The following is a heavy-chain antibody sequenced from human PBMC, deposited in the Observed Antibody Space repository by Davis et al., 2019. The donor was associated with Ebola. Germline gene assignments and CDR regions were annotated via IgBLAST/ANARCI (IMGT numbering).Heavy chain of an antibody. CDR1: RFSFSDYY. J-gene: IGHJ4*02. V-gene: IGHV3-11*06. D-gene: IGHD6-13*01. Sequence: GESLKISCVASRFSFSDYYMSWIRQAPGKGLEWVSYVSNSRTYTNYADSVKGRFTISRDNAKNSLYLQMNSLRVDDTAVYYCASFTSTWYSFDSWGQGTLVTVSS. CDR3: ASFTSTWYSFDS. CDR2: VSNSRTYT.